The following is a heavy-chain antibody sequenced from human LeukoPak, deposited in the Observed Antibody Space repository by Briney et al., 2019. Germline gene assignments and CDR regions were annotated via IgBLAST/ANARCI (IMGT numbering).Heavy chain of an antibody. V-gene: IGHV4-4*07. CDR1: GGSISSYY. CDR3: ARDLWFGELGDAFDL. D-gene: IGHD3-10*01. J-gene: IGHJ3*01. CDR2: IYGSGST. Sequence: SETLSPTCTVSGGSISSYYWSWVRQATGKGLEWIGRIYGSGSTNYSPSLKSRVTMSVDTSKNQFSLKLTSVTAADTAVYYCARDLWFGELGDAFDLWGPGTKVTVAS.